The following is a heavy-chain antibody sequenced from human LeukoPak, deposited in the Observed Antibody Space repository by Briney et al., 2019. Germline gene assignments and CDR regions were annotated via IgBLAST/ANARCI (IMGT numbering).Heavy chain of an antibody. CDR2: INPSGGST. CDR1: GYTFTSNY. J-gene: IGHJ4*02. Sequence: ASVKVSCKASGYTFTSNYMHWVRRAPGQGLEWMGIINPSGGSTSYAQKFQGRVTMTRDMSTSTVYMELSSLRSEDTAVYYCARDYDILTGIDYWGQGTLVTVSS. CDR3: ARDYDILTGIDY. D-gene: IGHD3-9*01. V-gene: IGHV1-46*01.